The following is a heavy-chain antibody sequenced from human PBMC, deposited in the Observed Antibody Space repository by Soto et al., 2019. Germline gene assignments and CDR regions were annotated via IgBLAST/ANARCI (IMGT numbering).Heavy chain of an antibody. V-gene: IGHV6-1*01. CDR1: GDSVSSNSVA. J-gene: IGHJ6*02. Sequence: SQTLSLTCVISGDSVSSNSVAWNWVRQSPSRGLEWLGRTYYRSRWYNDYAVSVRSRIAINPDTSKNHFSLQLNSVTPDDTAVYYCARSEEDSDYYYYGMDVWGQGTPVTVSS. CDR2: TYYRSRWYN. D-gene: IGHD2-15*01. CDR3: ARSEEDSDYYYYGMDV.